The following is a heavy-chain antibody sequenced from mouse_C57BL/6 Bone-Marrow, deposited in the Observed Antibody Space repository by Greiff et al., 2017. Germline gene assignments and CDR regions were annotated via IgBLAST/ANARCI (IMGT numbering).Heavy chain of an antibody. CDR2: INPSSGYT. Sequence: VQLQQSGAELARPGASVKMSCKASGYTFPSYTMHWVKQRPGQGLEWIGYINPSSGYTKYNQKFKDKATLTADKSSSTAYMQLSSLTSEDSAVYYCARARNSYGYLAWFAYWGQGTLVTVSA. J-gene: IGHJ3*01. D-gene: IGHD2-2*01. CDR1: GYTFPSYT. V-gene: IGHV1-4*01. CDR3: ARARNSYGYLAWFAY.